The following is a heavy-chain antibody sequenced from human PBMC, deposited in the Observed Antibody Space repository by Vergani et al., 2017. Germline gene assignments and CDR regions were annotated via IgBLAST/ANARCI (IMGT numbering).Heavy chain of an antibody. Sequence: QVQLQESGPGLVKPSETLSLTCTVSGGSISSYYWSWIRQPPGKGLGWIGYIYYSGSTNYNPSLKSRVTISVDTSKNQFSLKLSSVTAADTAVYYCARESGGFYYGSGSYYSNWFDPWGQGTLVIVSS. J-gene: IGHJ5*02. CDR1: GGSISSYY. CDR3: ARESGGFYYGSGSYYSNWFDP. V-gene: IGHV4-59*01. CDR2: IYYSGST. D-gene: IGHD3-10*01.